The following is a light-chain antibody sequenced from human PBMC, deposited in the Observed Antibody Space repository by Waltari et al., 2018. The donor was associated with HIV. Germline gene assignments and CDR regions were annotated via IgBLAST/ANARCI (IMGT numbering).Light chain of an antibody. Sequence: QSVLTQPPSVSGTPGQRVTIPCSGASSHIGRNTVNWFQLLPGTAPNPLIYTDNQRPSGVPDRFSGSKSGTSASLAISGLQSEDEADYFCAAWDDSLNGLWVFGGGTKLTVL. J-gene: IGLJ3*02. CDR2: TDN. V-gene: IGLV1-44*01. CDR1: SSHIGRNT. CDR3: AAWDDSLNGLWV.